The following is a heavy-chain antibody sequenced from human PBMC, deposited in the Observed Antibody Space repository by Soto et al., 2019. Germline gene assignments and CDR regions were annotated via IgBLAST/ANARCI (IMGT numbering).Heavy chain of an antibody. CDR3: ATTVTTVDY. D-gene: IGHD4-17*01. J-gene: IGHJ4*02. Sequence: EVHLVESGGGSVQPGGSLRLSCAASGFTFSGYGMNWVRQAPGKGLEWISYITSSGSLIYYADSLKGRFTISRDNAKISLFLQMNSLRAEDTAVYYCATTVTTVDYWGQGTLVTVSS. CDR2: ITSSGSLI. V-gene: IGHV3-48*03. CDR1: GFTFSGYG.